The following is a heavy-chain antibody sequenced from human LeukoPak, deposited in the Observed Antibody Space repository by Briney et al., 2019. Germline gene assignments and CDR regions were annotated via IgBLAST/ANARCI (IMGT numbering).Heavy chain of an antibody. J-gene: IGHJ4*02. CDR2: INHSGST. D-gene: IGHD2-2*01. V-gene: IGHV4-34*01. Sequence: SETLSLTCAVYGGSFSGYYWSWIRQPPGKGLEWIGEINHSGSTNYNPSLKSRVTISVDTSKNQFSLKLSSVTAADTAVYYCARGQDCSSTSCYPLDYWGQGTLVTVSS. CDR1: GGSFSGYY. CDR3: ARGQDCSSTSCYPLDY.